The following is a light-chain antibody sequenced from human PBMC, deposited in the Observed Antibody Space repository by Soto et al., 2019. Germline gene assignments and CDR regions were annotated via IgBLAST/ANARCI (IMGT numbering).Light chain of an antibody. Sequence: VLTQPPSVSGAPGQRVPISCTGSSSNIGAGYDVHWYQQLPGTAPNLLIYVNNNRPSGVPDRFSASKSGTSASLVITGLQAEDEADYYCQSYDSSLSTSGVFGGGTQLTVL. CDR3: QSYDSSLSTSGV. CDR2: VNN. CDR1: SSNIGAGYD. J-gene: IGLJ3*02. V-gene: IGLV1-40*01.